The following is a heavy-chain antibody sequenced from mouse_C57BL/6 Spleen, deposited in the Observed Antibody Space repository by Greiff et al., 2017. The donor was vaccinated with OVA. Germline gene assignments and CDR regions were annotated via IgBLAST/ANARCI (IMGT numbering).Heavy chain of an antibody. Sequence: VQLQQPGAELVKPGASVKLSCKASGYTFTSYWMHWVKQRPGQGLEWIGMIHPNSGSTNYNEKFKGKATLTVDKSSSTAYMQLSSLTSEDSAVYYCARSAIYYGDDGYAMDYWGQGTSVTVSS. CDR1: GYTFTSYW. CDR3: ARSAIYYGDDGYAMDY. D-gene: IGHD2-2*01. J-gene: IGHJ4*01. CDR2: IHPNSGST. V-gene: IGHV1-64*01.